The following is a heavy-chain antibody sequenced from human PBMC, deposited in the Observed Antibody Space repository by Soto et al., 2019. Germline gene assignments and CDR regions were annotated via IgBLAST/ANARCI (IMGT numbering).Heavy chain of an antibody. Sequence: EVQLLESGGDLVQPGGSLRVSCAASGFMFSSHGMSWVRQAPGKGREWVSSISSGGDLTYYADSVKGRFTVSRDNLKNTLSLQMDSLRAEDTATYYCAKIGQIGNWFFDYCGQGTLVTVSS. CDR1: GFMFSSHG. CDR3: AKIGQIGNWFFDY. CDR2: ISSGGDLT. D-gene: IGHD1-1*01. V-gene: IGHV3-23*01. J-gene: IGHJ4*02.